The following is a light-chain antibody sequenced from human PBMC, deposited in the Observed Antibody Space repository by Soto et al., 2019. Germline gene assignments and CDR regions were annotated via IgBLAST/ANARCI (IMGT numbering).Light chain of an antibody. CDR2: EVS. CDR3: SSYASSNTLV. J-gene: IGLJ2*01. Sequence: QAVLTQPASVSGSPGQSITISCTGTSSDVGAYNFVSWYQQHPGKAPKLMIFEVSERPSGVSNRFSGSKSGNTASLTISGLQAEDEADYYCSSYASSNTLVFGGGTQLTVL. CDR1: SSDVGAYNF. V-gene: IGLV2-14*01.